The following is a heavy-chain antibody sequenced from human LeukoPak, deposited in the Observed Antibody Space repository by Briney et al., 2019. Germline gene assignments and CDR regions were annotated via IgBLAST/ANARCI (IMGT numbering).Heavy chain of an antibody. J-gene: IGHJ6*03. CDR2: INYNSANT. CDR3: AKWGGSYYPYYHMDV. D-gene: IGHD1-26*01. Sequence: PGGSLRLSCAASGFTFSSYAMSWVRQAPGKGLEWVSGINYNSANTYYADYVKGRFTISRDNSKNTLCLQMNSLRDDDTAVYYCAKWGGSYYPYYHMDVWGKGTTVTVSS. CDR1: GFTFSSYA. V-gene: IGHV3-23*01.